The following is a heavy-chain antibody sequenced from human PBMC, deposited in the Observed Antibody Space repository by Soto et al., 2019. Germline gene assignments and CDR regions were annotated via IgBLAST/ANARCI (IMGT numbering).Heavy chain of an antibody. CDR1: GGSISSGGYY. Sequence: SETLCLTCTVSGGSISSGGYYWSWIRQHPGKGLEWIGYIYYSGSTFYNPSLKSRVAISVDTSKNQFSLKLSSVTAADTAMYYCPRDSVSLERPSFDYWGQGTLVTVSS. CDR3: PRDSVSLERPSFDY. D-gene: IGHD1-20*01. J-gene: IGHJ4*02. V-gene: IGHV4-31*03. CDR2: IYYSGST.